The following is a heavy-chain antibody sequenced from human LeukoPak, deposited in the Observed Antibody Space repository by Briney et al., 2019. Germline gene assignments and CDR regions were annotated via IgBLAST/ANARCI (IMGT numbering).Heavy chain of an antibody. V-gene: IGHV3-23*01. D-gene: IGHD5-18*01. J-gene: IGHJ4*02. CDR2: ISGSGGST. Sequence: PGGSLRLSCAASGFNFSNYWMSWVRQAPGKGLEWVSAISGSGGSTYYADSVKGRFTISRDNSKNTLYLQMNSLRAEDTAVYYCAKDLIGRGYSYGYNFDYWGQGTLVTVSS. CDR3: AKDLIGRGYSYGYNFDY. CDR1: GFNFSNYW.